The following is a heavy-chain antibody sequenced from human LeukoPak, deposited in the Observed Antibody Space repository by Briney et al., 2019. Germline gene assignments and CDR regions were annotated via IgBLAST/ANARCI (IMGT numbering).Heavy chain of an antibody. CDR1: GFTFSSYA. Sequence: GGSLRLSCAASGFTFSSYAMSWVRQAPGKGLEWVSAISGSGGSTYYADSVKGRFTISRDNSKNTLYLQMNSLRAEDTAVYYCAKSPIPFIAAALWHFDYWGQGTLVTVSS. CDR3: AKSPIPFIAAALWHFDY. J-gene: IGHJ4*02. D-gene: IGHD6-13*01. CDR2: ISGSGGST. V-gene: IGHV3-23*01.